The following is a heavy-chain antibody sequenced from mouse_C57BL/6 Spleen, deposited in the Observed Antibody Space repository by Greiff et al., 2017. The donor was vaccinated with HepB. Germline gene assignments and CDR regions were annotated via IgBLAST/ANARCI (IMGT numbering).Heavy chain of an antibody. J-gene: IGHJ4*01. CDR1: GYSFTDYN. CDR2: INPNYGTT. Sequence: VQLKESGPELVKPGASVKISCKASGYSFTDYNMNWVKQSNGKSLEWIGVINPNYGTTSYNQKFKGKATLTVDQSSSTAYMQLNSLTSEDSAVYYCAREGDTAQATRNYAVDYWGHGTSVTVSS. V-gene: IGHV1-39*01. D-gene: IGHD3-2*02. CDR3: AREGDTAQATRNYAVDY.